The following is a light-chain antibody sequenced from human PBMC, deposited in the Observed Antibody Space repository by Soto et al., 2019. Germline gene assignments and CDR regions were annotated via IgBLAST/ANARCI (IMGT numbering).Light chain of an antibody. Sequence: DIQLTQSPSFLSASVGDRVTITCRASHAISSSLAWYQHNPGKAPKLLIYAASTLQNGVPSSFSGSGSGTEFTLIISSLQPEYFATYYCQHLNDYRYTFGQGTKVEIK. J-gene: IGKJ2*01. CDR3: QHLNDYRYT. V-gene: IGKV1-9*01. CDR1: HAISSS. CDR2: AAS.